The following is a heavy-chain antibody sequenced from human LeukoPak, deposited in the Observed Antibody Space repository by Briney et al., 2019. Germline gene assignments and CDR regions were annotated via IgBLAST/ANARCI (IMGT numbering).Heavy chain of an antibody. D-gene: IGHD6-13*01. Sequence: SETLSLTCTVSGGSISSSNYYWGWIRQPPGKGLEWIGEINHSGSTNYNPSLKSRVTISVDTSKNQFSLKLSSVTAADTAVYYCARAWDDHLVFDYWGQGTLVTVSS. CDR2: INHSGST. CDR3: ARAWDDHLVFDY. CDR1: GGSISSSNYY. J-gene: IGHJ4*02. V-gene: IGHV4-39*07.